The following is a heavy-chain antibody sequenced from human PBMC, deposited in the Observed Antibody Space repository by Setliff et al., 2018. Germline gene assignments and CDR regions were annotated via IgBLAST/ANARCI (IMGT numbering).Heavy chain of an antibody. V-gene: IGHV4-59*08. D-gene: IGHD2-2*01. Sequence: PSETLSLTCTVSGGSISSYYWSWIRQPPGKGLEWIGYIYYSGSTNYNPSLKSRVTISVDTSKNQFSLKLSSVTAADTAVYYCARHAAVPAAMHYFDYWGQGTLVTVSS. CDR1: GGSISSYY. CDR2: IYYSGST. CDR3: ARHAAVPAAMHYFDY. J-gene: IGHJ4*02.